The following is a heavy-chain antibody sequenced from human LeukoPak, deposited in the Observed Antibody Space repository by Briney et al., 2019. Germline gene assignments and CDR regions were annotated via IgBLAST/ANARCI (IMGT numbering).Heavy chain of an antibody. D-gene: IGHD2-8*01. Sequence: GGSLRLSCAASGFTLSSYAMSWIRQAPGKGLEWVSAISGSGDSTYYADSVKGRFTISRDNSKNTLYLQMNSLRAEDTAVYYCARDLTPFCTNGVCFDAFDIWGQGTMVTVSS. CDR3: ARDLTPFCTNGVCFDAFDI. V-gene: IGHV3-23*01. CDR2: ISGSGDST. J-gene: IGHJ3*02. CDR1: GFTLSSYA.